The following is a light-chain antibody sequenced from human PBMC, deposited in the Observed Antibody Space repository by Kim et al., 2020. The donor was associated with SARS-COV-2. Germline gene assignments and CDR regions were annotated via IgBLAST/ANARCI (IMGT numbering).Light chain of an antibody. CDR1: QSILYSANNKNY. V-gene: IGKV4-1*01. J-gene: IGKJ2*01. Sequence: ATINCKSSQSILYSANNKNYLAWYQQKPGQPPKLLIYWASIRQSGVPDRFSGSGSGTHFTLTINSLQAEDVAVYYCQQYYSIPYTFGQGTKLEI. CDR2: WAS. CDR3: QQYYSIPYT.